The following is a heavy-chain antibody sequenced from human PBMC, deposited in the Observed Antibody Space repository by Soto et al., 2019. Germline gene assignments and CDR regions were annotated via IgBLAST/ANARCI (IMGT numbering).Heavy chain of an antibody. J-gene: IGHJ6*03. V-gene: IGHV5-51*01. CDR1: GYSFTSYW. CDR3: ARWDGVTTPPYYYYYYMDV. D-gene: IGHD4-17*01. Sequence: PGESLKISCKGSGYSFTSYWIGWVRQMPGKGLEWMGIIYPGDSDTRYSSSFQGQVTISADKPISTAYLQWSSLKASDTAMYYWARWDGVTTPPYYYYYYMDVWGKGTTVTVSS. CDR2: IYPGDSDT.